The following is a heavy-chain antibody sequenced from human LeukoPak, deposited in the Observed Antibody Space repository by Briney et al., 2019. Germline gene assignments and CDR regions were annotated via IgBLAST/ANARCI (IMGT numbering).Heavy chain of an antibody. Sequence: PSQTLSLTCTVSGGSISGGSYYWSWIRPPAGKGLEWIGRIYTSGSTNYNPSLKSRVTISVDTSKNQFSLKLSSVTAADTAVYYCAARRRRTEVDYWGQGTLVTVSS. CDR1: GGSISGGSYY. V-gene: IGHV4-61*02. J-gene: IGHJ4*02. CDR3: AARRRRTEVDY. D-gene: IGHD1-1*01. CDR2: IYTSGST.